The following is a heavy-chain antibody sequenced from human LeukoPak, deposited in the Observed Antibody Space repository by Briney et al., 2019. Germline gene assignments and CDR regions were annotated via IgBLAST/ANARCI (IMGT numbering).Heavy chain of an antibody. CDR2: VWNDGSTR. J-gene: IGHJ3*01. Sequence: PGGSLRLSCAASGFMFSNYVIHWVRQAPGKGLEWVAYVWNDGSTRWYADSVKGRFTVPRDNSRNTLYLQMDSLRVEDTALYYCAKDVNSDYSRAHAFHVWGQGTMVTVSS. V-gene: IGHV3-30*02. D-gene: IGHD4-11*01. CDR1: GFMFSNYV. CDR3: AKDVNSDYSRAHAFHV.